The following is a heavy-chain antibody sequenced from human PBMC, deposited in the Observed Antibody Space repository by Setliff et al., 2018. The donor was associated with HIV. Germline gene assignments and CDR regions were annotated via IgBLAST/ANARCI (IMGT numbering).Heavy chain of an antibody. J-gene: IGHJ4*02. D-gene: IGHD6-19*01. CDR1: GFTFSNYA. CDR3: ARHAYLTGYSSGWYWDY. V-gene: IGHV3-23*01. CDR2: ISGSGGST. Sequence: PGGSLRLSCAASGFTFSNYAMSWVRQAPGKGLEWVSAISGSGGSTYYADSVKGRFTISRDSSKNTLYLQLSSLRAEDTAIYYCARHAYLTGYSSGWYWDYWGRGTLVTAPQ.